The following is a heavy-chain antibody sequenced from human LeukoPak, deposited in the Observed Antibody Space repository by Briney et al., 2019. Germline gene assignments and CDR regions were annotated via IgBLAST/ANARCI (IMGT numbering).Heavy chain of an antibody. D-gene: IGHD3-16*01. CDR1: GFTFSNYW. J-gene: IGHJ4*02. Sequence: GGSLRLSCAASGFTFSNYWMTRVRQAPGKGLEWVANIKHNGDELNYVDSVEDRFTISRDNAKNSLYLHMTGLRAEDTAVYYCASELRTFDSWGQGTLVTVSS. V-gene: IGHV3-7*01. CDR3: ASELRTFDS. CDR2: IKHNGDEL.